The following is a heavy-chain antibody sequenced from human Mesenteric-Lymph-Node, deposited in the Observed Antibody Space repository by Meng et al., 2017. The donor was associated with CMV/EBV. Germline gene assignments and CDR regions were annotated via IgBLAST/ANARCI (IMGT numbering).Heavy chain of an antibody. CDR2: IYYSGSS. V-gene: IGHV4-39*07. Sequence: SETLSLTCTVSGGSISSSSYYWGWIRQPPGKGLEWIGSIYYSGSSFHSPSLSSRHTMSVDTSKIQFSLNLNSVTAADTAVYYCARTHYGSGSSHFDPWGQGTLVTVSS. J-gene: IGHJ5*02. CDR3: ARTHYGSGSSHFDP. D-gene: IGHD3-10*01. CDR1: GGSISSSSYY.